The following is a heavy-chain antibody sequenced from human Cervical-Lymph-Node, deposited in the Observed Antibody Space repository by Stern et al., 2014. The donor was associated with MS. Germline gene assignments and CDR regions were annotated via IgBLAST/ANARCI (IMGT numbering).Heavy chain of an antibody. V-gene: IGHV3-9*01. D-gene: IGHD3-22*01. CDR1: GFTFDDYA. J-gene: IGHJ5*02. Sequence: EVQLVQSGGGLVQPGRSLRLSCAASGFTFDDYAMHWVRQAPGKGLEWVSSISWDSGSIAYADSVKGRFTISRDNAKNSLYLQMNSLRTEDTAFYYCAKDIEVTIITGPSAWGQGTLVTVSS. CDR2: ISWDSGSI. CDR3: AKDIEVTIITGPSA.